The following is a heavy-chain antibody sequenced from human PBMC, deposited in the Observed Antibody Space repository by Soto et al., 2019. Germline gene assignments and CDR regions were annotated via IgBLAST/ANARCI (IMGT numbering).Heavy chain of an antibody. V-gene: IGHV3-30*02. J-gene: IGHJ3*02. CDR3: AKDWREFFLGEAFEI. Sequence: SVKGRFTISRENSKNTVYLQMNNLRSEDAAVYYCAKDWREFFLGEAFEIWGQGTMVTVS. D-gene: IGHD3-10*01.